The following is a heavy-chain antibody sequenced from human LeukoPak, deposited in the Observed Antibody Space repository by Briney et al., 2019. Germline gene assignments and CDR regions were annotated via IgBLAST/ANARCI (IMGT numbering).Heavy chain of an antibody. Sequence: PSETLSLTCTVSGGSVSSGSYYWSWIRQPPGKGLEWLGYIYYSGSTNYNPSLKSRVTISVDTSKNQFSLKLSSVTAADTAVYYCARDTAVYSSSWYEYYGMDVWGQGTTVTVSS. CDR2: IYYSGST. CDR1: GGSVSSGSYY. J-gene: IGHJ6*02. CDR3: ARDTAVYSSSWYEYYGMDV. D-gene: IGHD6-13*01. V-gene: IGHV4-61*01.